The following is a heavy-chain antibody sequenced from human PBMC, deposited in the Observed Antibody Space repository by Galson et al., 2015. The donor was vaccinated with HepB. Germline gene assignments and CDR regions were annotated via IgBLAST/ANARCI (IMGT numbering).Heavy chain of an antibody. CDR2: ISAYKGDT. CDR3: ARERGTNPPRDY. D-gene: IGHD2-8*01. V-gene: IGHV1-18*04. J-gene: IGHJ4*02. Sequence: SVKVSCKASGYTFSSYGFNWVRQAPGQGLEWMGWISAYKGDTSYAQKFQGRVTMTTDTSTSTTYMELRSLTSDDTAGYYCARERGTNPPRDYWGQGTLVTVSS. CDR1: GYTFSSYG.